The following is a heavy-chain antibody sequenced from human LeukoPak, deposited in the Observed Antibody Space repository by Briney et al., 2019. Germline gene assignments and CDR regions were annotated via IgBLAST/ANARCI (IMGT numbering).Heavy chain of an antibody. J-gene: IGHJ4*02. CDR2: IIPIFGTA. Sequence: ASVKVSCXASGGTFSSYAISWVRQARGQGLEWMGGIIPIFGTANYAQKFQGRVTITADESTSTAYMELSSLRSEDTAVYYCASGYSYGYVPDYWGQGTLVTVSS. CDR3: ASGYSYGYVPDY. D-gene: IGHD5-18*01. CDR1: GGTFSSYA. V-gene: IGHV1-69*13.